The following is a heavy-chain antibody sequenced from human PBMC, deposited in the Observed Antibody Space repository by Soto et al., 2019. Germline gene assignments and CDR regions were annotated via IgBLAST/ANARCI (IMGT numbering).Heavy chain of an antibody. CDR3: ARSEGRTYYDFWSGYYYYGMDV. D-gene: IGHD3-3*01. Sequence: ASVKVSCKASGYTFTSYHMHWVRQAPGQGLEWVGIINPSGGSTSYAQKFQGRVTMTRDTSTSTVYMELSSLRSEDTAVYYCARSEGRTYYDFWSGYYYYGMDVWGQGTTVTVSS. CDR2: INPSGGST. V-gene: IGHV1-46*01. J-gene: IGHJ6*02. CDR1: GYTFTSYH.